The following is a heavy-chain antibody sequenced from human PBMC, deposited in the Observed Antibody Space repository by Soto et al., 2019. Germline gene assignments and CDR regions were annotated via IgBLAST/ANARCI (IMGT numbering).Heavy chain of an antibody. V-gene: IGHV3-30-3*01. Sequence: QVQLVGSGGGVVQPGTSLRLSCAASGFTFSIYAMHWVRQAPEKGLEWVAVISSAGTNKNHADSVRGRFRISIDNSNNKLHLRKDNMRVDARADDYGVRSDSEAGWGQFDSWGQGRLVTVSS. D-gene: IGHD3-16*01. CDR2: ISSAGTNK. J-gene: IGHJ4*02. CDR1: GFTFSIYA. CDR3: VRSDSEAGWGQFDS.